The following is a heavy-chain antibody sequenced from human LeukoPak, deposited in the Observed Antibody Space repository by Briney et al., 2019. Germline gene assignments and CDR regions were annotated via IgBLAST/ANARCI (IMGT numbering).Heavy chain of an antibody. CDR1: GGSISSYY. CDR3: ARSYGDYAEYYFDY. D-gene: IGHD4-17*01. J-gene: IGHJ4*02. V-gene: IGHV4-4*07. Sequence: SETLSLTCTVSGGSISSYYWSWIRQPAGKGLEWIGRIYTSGSTNYNPSLKSRVTMSVDTSKNQFSLKLSSVTAADTAVYYCARSYGDYAEYYFDYWGQGTLVTVSS. CDR2: IYTSGST.